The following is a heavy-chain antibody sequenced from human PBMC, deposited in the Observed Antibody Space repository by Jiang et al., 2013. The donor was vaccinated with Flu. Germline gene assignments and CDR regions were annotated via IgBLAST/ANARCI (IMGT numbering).Heavy chain of an antibody. Sequence: GAEVKKPGESLKISCKGSGYSFTSYWIGWVRQMPGKGLEWMGIIYPGDSDTRYSPSFQGQVTISADKSISTAYLQWSSLKASDTAMYYCARHKTLAAIGYYGSGSYYWFDPWGQGTLVTVSS. CDR1: GYSFTSYW. D-gene: IGHD3-10*01. J-gene: IGHJ5*02. CDR2: IYPGDSDT. V-gene: IGHV5-51*01. CDR3: ARHKTLAAIGYYGSGSYYWFDP.